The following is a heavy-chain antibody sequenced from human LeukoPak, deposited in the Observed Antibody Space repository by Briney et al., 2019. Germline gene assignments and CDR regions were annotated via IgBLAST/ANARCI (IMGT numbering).Heavy chain of an antibody. D-gene: IGHD3-16*01. CDR1: GFTFSSSW. CDR2: ITRDGSST. J-gene: IGHJ6*04. Sequence: GGSLRLSCAASGFTFSSSWMHWVRQAPGKGLVWASRITRDGSSTTYADSVKGRFTTSRDNAKNTLYLQMDSLRDDDTAVYYCARDPGYESWSPFWGGMDVWGNGTTVTVSS. V-gene: IGHV3-74*01. CDR3: ARDPGYESWSPFWGGMDV.